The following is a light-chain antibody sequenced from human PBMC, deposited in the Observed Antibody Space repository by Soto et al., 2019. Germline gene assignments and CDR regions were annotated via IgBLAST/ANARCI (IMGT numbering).Light chain of an antibody. CDR2: EVN. CDR1: SNDIGIYNY. J-gene: IGLJ2*01. CDR3: SSYASTSTV. V-gene: IGLV2-14*01. Sequence: QSALTQPASVSGSPGQSISISCTGTSNDIGIYNYVSWYQQYPGTAPKLLIYEVNNRLSGVSNRFSGSKSGNTASLTISGLQAEDEAFYYCSSYASTSTVFGGGTKLTVL.